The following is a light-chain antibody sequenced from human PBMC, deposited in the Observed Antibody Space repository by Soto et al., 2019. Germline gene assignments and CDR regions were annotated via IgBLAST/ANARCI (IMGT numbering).Light chain of an antibody. J-gene: IGKJ1*01. CDR3: QQYGNLWT. CDR1: QSINNY. CDR2: KAS. Sequence: DIQLTQSPSTLSASVGDGVTISCRASQSINNYLAWYQQKPGKAPKLLIYKASTLESGVPSTFSGSGSGTEFSLTISSLQPDDFATYYCQQYGNLWTFGQGTKVEIK. V-gene: IGKV1-5*03.